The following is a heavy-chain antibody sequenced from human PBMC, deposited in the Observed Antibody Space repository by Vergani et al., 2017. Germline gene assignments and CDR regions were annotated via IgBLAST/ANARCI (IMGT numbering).Heavy chain of an antibody. CDR3: AKDLDDILTGPFDY. CDR2: IRYDGSNK. J-gene: IGHJ4*02. V-gene: IGHV3-30*02. CDR1: GFTFSSYG. Sequence: QVQLVESGGGVVQPGGSLRLSCAASGFTFSSYGMHCVRQAPGKGLEWVAFIRYDGSNKYYADSVKGRFTISRDNSKNTLYLQMNSLRAEDTAVYYCAKDLDDILTGPFDYWGQGTLVTVSS. D-gene: IGHD3-9*01.